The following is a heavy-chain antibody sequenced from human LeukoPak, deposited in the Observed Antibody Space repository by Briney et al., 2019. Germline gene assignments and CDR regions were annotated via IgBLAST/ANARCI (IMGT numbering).Heavy chain of an antibody. V-gene: IGHV3-30-3*01. CDR3: AKDLANSWTTDY. CDR2: ISHSGSEK. CDR1: GFTFSTFS. D-gene: IGHD1-1*01. Sequence: PGRSLRLSFAASGFTFSTFSMYWVRQAPGKGLEWVALISHSGSEKYYADSVEGRFTISRDNSRNTLYLQMNSLSVEDTAFYYCAKDLANSWTTDYWGQGTLVTVSS. J-gene: IGHJ4*02.